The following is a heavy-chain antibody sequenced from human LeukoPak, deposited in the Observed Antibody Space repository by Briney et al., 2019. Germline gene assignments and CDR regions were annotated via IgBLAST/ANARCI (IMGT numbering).Heavy chain of an antibody. CDR1: GGTFSSYA. D-gene: IGHD2-2*02. Sequence: SVKVSCKASGGTFSSYAISWVRQAPGQGLEWMGGIIPIFGTANYAQKFQGRVMITADESTSTAYMELSSLSPEDTAVYYCARSSPFYCSSSSCYTSNYYYYMDVWGKGTTVTVSS. CDR3: ARSSPFYCSSSSCYTSNYYYYMDV. CDR2: IIPIFGTA. V-gene: IGHV1-69*13. J-gene: IGHJ6*03.